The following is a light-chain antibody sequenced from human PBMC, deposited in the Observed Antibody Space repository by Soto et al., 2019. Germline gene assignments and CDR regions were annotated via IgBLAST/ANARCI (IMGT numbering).Light chain of an antibody. CDR3: ASYTSSSSYV. CDR1: SSDVGGYNY. J-gene: IGLJ1*01. V-gene: IGLV2-14*01. Sequence: QSVLTQPASVSGSPGQSITISCTGTSSDVGGYNYVSCYQQHPGKAPKLMIYEVNNRPSGVSNRFSGSKSGNTASLTIYGPQAEDEDDYYCASYTSSSSYVLGTGPK. CDR2: EVN.